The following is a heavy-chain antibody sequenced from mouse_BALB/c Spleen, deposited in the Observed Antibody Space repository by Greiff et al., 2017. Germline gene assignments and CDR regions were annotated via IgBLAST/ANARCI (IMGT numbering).Heavy chain of an antibody. CDR3: ARENYYGAWFAY. J-gene: IGHJ3*01. CDR2: ISSGSSTI. V-gene: IGHV5-17*02. CDR1: GFTFSSFG. D-gene: IGHD1-1*01. Sequence: EVMLVESGGGLVQPGGSRKLSCAASGFTFSSFGMHWVRQAPEKGLEWVAYISSGSSTIYYADTVKGRFTISRDNPKNTLFLQMTSLRSEDTAMYYCARENYYGAWFAYWGQETLVTVSA.